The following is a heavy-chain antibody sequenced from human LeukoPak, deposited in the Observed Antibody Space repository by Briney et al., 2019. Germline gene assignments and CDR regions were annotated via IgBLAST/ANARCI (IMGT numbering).Heavy chain of an antibody. D-gene: IGHD2-2*01. CDR2: IYYGGST. J-gene: IGHJ4*02. CDR1: GGSISSYY. V-gene: IGHV4-59*01. CDR3: ARVGAVPAAMGPSFDY. Sequence: SETLSLTCTVSGGSISSYYWSWIRQPPGKGLEWIGYIYYGGSTNYNPSLKSRVTISVDTSKNQFSLKLSSVTAADTAVYYCARVGAVPAAMGPSFDYWGQGTLVTVSS.